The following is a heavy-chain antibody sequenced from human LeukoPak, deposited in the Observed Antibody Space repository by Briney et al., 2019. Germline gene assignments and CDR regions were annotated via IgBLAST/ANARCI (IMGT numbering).Heavy chain of an antibody. CDR3: AKVPSVLPHAFDI. CDR1: GFTFSTYA. CDR2: ISYDGSNK. D-gene: IGHD3-10*01. J-gene: IGHJ3*02. V-gene: IGHV3-30*04. Sequence: PGGSLRLSCAASGFTFSTYAMHWVRQAPGKGLEWVAVISYDGSNKYYADSVKGRFTISRDNSKNTVYLQMNSLRAEDTAVYYCAKVPSVLPHAFDIWGQGTMVTVSS.